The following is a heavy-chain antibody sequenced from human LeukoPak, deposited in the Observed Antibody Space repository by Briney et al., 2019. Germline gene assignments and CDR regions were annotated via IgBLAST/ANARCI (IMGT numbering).Heavy chain of an antibody. D-gene: IGHD6-19*01. CDR3: ALRRGTSGWSGRWFDP. J-gene: IGHJ5*02. Sequence: GGSLRLSCAASGITFSSYAMSWVRQSPGKGLEWVSAISGGGGSTHYADSVKGRFAISRDNSKNTVCLQMNGLKVEDTAVYYCALRRGTSGWSGRWFDPWGQGTLVTVSS. V-gene: IGHV3-23*01. CDR1: GITFSSYA. CDR2: ISGGGGST.